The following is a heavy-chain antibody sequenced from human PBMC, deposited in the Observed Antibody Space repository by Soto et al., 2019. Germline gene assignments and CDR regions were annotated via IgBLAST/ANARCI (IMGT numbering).Heavy chain of an antibody. CDR3: ARVRPPTRTRPAAVLDYFDY. CDR2: IYHVGFT. CDR1: GASVSSSHW. Sequence: QVHLQESGPGLVKPSGTLSLTCGVSGASVSSSHWWTWVRQPPGKGLEWIGEIYHVGFTSYNPSLKSRVIMSIAHSRNQFSLKMSSVTAADTAVYYCARVRPPTRTRPAAVLDYFDYLGQGSLVTVSS. V-gene: IGHV4-4*02. D-gene: IGHD2-2*01. J-gene: IGHJ4*02.